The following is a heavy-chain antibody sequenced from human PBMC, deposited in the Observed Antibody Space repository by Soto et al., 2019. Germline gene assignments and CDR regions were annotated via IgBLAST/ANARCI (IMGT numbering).Heavy chain of an antibody. V-gene: IGHV3-30*18. Sequence: PGGSLRLSCAASGLTFRSYGMHWVRQAPGKGLEWVAVISYDGSNKYYADSVKGRFTISRDNSKNTLYLQMNSLRPEDTAVYYCAKDHYDYIWGSFRLWYFDYWGQGTLVTVSS. CDR2: ISYDGSNK. D-gene: IGHD3-16*02. CDR3: AKDHYDYIWGSFRLWYFDY. CDR1: GLTFRSYG. J-gene: IGHJ4*02.